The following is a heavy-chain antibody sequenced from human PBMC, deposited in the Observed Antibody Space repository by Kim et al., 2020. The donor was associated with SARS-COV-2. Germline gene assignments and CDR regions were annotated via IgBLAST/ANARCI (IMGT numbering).Heavy chain of an antibody. Sequence: DSVKGRFTIYRDNSKNTLYMQMNSLRAEDTAVYYWARGGWWELPRGYFDYWGQGTLVTVSS. J-gene: IGHJ4*02. CDR3: ARGGWWELPRGYFDY. V-gene: IGHV3-30*07. D-gene: IGHD1-26*01.